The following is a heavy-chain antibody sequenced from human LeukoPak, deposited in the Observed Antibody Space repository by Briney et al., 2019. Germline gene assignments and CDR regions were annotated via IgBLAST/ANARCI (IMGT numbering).Heavy chain of an antibody. CDR1: GYTFTSYY. J-gene: IGHJ4*02. Sequence: ASVKVSFKTSGYTFTSYYMHWVRQAPGHGLEWMGIINPSGGSTSYAQNFQGRVTMTRDTSTSTVYMELSSLRSEDTALYYCARGRAALVGANEDPSQAAFAYWGQGTLVTVSS. D-gene: IGHD1-26*01. V-gene: IGHV1-46*01. CDR2: INPSGGST. CDR3: ARGRAALVGANEDPSQAAFAY.